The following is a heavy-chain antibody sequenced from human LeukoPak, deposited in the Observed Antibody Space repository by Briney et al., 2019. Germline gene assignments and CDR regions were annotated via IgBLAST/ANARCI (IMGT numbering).Heavy chain of an antibody. D-gene: IGHD4-23*01. J-gene: IGHJ4*02. V-gene: IGHV1-46*01. Sequence: GASVKVSCKASGYTXISYYIHWVRQAPGQGLEWMGIINPGGGSTTYAQKFQGRVTMTRDTSTSTVYMELSSLRSEDTAIYYCARGGDNSYFDYWGQGTLVTVSS. CDR2: INPGGGST. CDR1: GYTXISYY. CDR3: ARGGDNSYFDY.